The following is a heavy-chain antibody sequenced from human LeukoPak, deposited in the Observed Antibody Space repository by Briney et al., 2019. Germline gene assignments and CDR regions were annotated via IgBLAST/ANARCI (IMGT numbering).Heavy chain of an antibody. V-gene: IGHV4-31*03. CDR2: IYYSGST. J-gene: IGHJ4*02. Sequence: SEALSLTCTVSGGSISSGGYYWSWIRQHPGKGLEWIGYIYYSGSTYYNPSLKSRVTISVDTSKNQFSLKLSSVTAADTAVYYCARDSGGVGWFGELFHFDYWGQGTLVTVSS. D-gene: IGHD3-10*01. CDR3: ARDSGGVGWFGELFHFDY. CDR1: GGSISSGGYY.